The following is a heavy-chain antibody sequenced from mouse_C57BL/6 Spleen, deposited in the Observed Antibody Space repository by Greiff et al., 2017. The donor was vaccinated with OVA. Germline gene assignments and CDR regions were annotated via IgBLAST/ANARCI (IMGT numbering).Heavy chain of an antibody. J-gene: IGHJ1*03. CDR3: TTYYYGSSYDWYFDV. CDR2: IDPENGDT. D-gene: IGHD1-1*01. V-gene: IGHV14-4*01. CDR1: GFNIKDDY. Sequence: VQLKQSGAELVRPGASVKLSCTASGFNIKDDYMHWVKQRPEQGLEWIGWIDPENGDTEYASKFQGKATITADTSSNTAYLQLSSLTSEDTAVYYCTTYYYGSSYDWYFDVWGTGTTVTVSS.